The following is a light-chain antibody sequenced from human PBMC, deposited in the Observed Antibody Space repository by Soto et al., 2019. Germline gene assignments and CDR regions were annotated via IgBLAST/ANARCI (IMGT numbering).Light chain of an antibody. CDR1: QSVSSY. V-gene: IGKV3-11*01. CDR2: DAS. Sequence: EIVLTQSPATLSLSPGERATLSCRASQSVSSYLAWYQQKPGQAPRLLIYDASNRATGIPARFSGSGSGTDFTLTISSLEPEAFAVYYCQQRSNWPSLFGQGTKLEIK. CDR3: QQRSNWPSL. J-gene: IGKJ2*01.